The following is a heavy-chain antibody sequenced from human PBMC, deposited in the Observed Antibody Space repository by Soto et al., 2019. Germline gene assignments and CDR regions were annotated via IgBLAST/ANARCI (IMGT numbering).Heavy chain of an antibody. Sequence: PGGSLRLSWAASGCTFSSYWMSWIRQAPGKGLEWVANIKQDGSEKYYVDSVKGRFTISRDNAKNSLYLQMNSLRAEDTAVYYCARVSAARSAFDIWGQGTMVTVSS. J-gene: IGHJ3*02. D-gene: IGHD6-6*01. CDR2: IKQDGSEK. CDR1: GCTFSSYW. CDR3: ARVSAARSAFDI. V-gene: IGHV3-7*01.